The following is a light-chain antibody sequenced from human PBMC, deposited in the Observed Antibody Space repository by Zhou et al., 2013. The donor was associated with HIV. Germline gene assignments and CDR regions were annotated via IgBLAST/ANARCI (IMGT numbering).Light chain of an antibody. CDR1: ESVRSN. Sequence: EVVMTQSPVTLSVFPGERATLSCRASESVRSNLAWYQHKPGQAPRLLIFGASTRASGVPARFSGSGSGTDFTLTISRLEPEDFAVYYCQHFDKSPPITFGQGTRLDIK. V-gene: IGKV3-15*01. CDR3: QHFDKSPPIT. CDR2: GAS. J-gene: IGKJ5*01.